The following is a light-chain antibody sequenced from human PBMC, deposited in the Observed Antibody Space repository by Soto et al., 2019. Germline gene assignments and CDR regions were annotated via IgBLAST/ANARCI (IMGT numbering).Light chain of an antibody. V-gene: IGKV3-20*01. Sequence: EIVLTQSPATLSVSPGERVTLSCRASQSVGSNLAWYQQKPCQAPRLLIYGASSRATGIPDRFSGSGSGTDFTLTISRLEPEDFAVYYCQQYGSSPVTFGQGTRLENK. CDR1: QSVGSN. CDR3: QQYGSSPVT. J-gene: IGKJ5*01. CDR2: GAS.